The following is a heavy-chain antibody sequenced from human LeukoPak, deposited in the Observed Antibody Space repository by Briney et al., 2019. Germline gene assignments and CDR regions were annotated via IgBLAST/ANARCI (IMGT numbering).Heavy chain of an antibody. CDR2: IYYSGSI. CDR1: GASISSYY. CDR3: ARRPKTYYDSSGYYH. Sequence: PSETLSLTCTVSGASISSYYWSWIRQPPGKGLEWIGDIYYSGSIKYNPSLKSRVTMSVDTSKNQFSLKLSSVTAADTAIYYCARRPKTYYDSSGYYHWGQGTLVTVSS. D-gene: IGHD3-22*01. J-gene: IGHJ5*02. V-gene: IGHV4-59*01.